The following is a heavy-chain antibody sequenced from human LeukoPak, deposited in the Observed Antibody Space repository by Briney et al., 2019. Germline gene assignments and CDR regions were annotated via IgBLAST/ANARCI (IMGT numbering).Heavy chain of an antibody. D-gene: IGHD3-22*01. CDR2: IYYSGST. V-gene: IGHV4-39*07. Sequence: SETLSLTCTVSGGSISSSSYYWGWIRQPPGKGLEWIGSIYYSGSTYYNPSLKSRVTISVDTSKNQFSLKLSSVTAADTAVYYCATPPHYYDSSGYIGYWGQGTLVTVSS. CDR3: ATPPHYYDSSGYIGY. J-gene: IGHJ4*02. CDR1: GGSISSSSYY.